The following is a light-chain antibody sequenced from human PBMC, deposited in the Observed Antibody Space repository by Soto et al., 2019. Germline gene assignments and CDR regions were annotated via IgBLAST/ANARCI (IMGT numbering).Light chain of an antibody. Sequence: DIQMTQSPSSLSASVLYRVTITFRASQTISTYLNWYQQKPGKAPKLLIYAASSLQSGVPSRFSGSGSGTDFTLTISSLQPEDFATFYCQKSYSIPQTFGQGTKVDIK. CDR1: QTISTY. J-gene: IGKJ1*01. V-gene: IGKV1-39*01. CDR3: QKSYSIPQT. CDR2: AAS.